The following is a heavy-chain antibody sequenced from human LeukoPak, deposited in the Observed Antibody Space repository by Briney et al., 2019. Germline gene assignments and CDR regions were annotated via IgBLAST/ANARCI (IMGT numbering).Heavy chain of an antibody. CDR1: GGSISSSS. D-gene: IGHD1-1*01. CDR2: ISSSSSYI. CDR3: AREILEPGKTHEY. J-gene: IGHJ4*02. Sequence: PSETLSLTCTVSGGSISSSSYYWGWIRQPPGKGLEWVSSISSSSSYIYYADSVKGRFTISRDNAKNTLYLQMDSLRAEDTAMYYCAREILEPGKTHEYWGQGTLVTVSS. V-gene: IGHV3-21*01.